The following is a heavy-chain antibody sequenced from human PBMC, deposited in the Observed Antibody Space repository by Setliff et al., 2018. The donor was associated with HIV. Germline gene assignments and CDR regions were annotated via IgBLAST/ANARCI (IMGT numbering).Heavy chain of an antibody. CDR3: ARDYGDYVFAFDI. Sequence: PSETLSLTCTVSGGSISSYYYWSWIRQPAGKGLEWIGRIYTSESTNYNPSLKSRVTMSLDTSRNQSSLTLSPVTAADTAVYYCARDYGDYVFAFDIWGQGTMVTVSS. CDR1: GGSISSYYY. J-gene: IGHJ3*02. CDR2: IYTSEST. V-gene: IGHV4-4*07. D-gene: IGHD4-17*01.